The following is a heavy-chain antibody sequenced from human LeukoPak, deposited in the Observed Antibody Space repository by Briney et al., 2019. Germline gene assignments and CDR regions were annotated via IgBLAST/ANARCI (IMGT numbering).Heavy chain of an antibody. CDR2: ISTVSTYT. V-gene: IGHV3-21*01. J-gene: IGHJ6*03. CDR1: GFTFSDYS. D-gene: IGHD6-25*01. Sequence: GVSPRLSCAPSGFTFSDYSMNWVRQAAGKGLGSLASISTVSTYTFYADSVKGRFTISRDNVRNSLYLQMSSLGAEDTAVYYCARDGSGFYLYNYMDVWGKGTTVTVSS. CDR3: ARDGSGFYLYNYMDV.